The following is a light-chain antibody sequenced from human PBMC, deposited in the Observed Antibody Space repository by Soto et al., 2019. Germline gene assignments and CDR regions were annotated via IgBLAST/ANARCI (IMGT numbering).Light chain of an antibody. CDR1: QSVSGH. V-gene: IGKV3-11*01. J-gene: IGKJ2*01. Sequence: EIVLTQSPATLSLSPGERATLSCMASQSVSGHLAWYQQKPGQAPRLLIYDAFNRATAIPARFSVSGSGTDFTLTINSLEPEDSPVYYCQQRGDWPTFDQATKLEI. CDR3: QQRGDWPT. CDR2: DAF.